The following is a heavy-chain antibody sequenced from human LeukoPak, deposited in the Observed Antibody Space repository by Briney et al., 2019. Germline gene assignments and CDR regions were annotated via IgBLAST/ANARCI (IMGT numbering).Heavy chain of an antibody. CDR2: INPNSGGT. CDR3: ARGKSYRGAYYFDY. CDR1: GYTFTGYY. J-gene: IGHJ4*02. D-gene: IGHD1-26*01. V-gene: IGHV1-2*02. Sequence: ASVKVSCKASGYTFTGYYMHCVRQAPGQGLEWMGWINPNSGGTNYAQKFQGRVTMTRDTSISTAYMELSRLRSDDTAVYYCARGKSYRGAYYFDYWGQGTLVTVSS.